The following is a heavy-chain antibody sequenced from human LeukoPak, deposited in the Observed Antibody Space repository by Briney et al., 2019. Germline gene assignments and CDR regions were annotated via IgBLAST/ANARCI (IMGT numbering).Heavy chain of an antibody. CDR1: VGSFSGYY. V-gene: IGHV4-34*01. J-gene: IGHJ4*02. D-gene: IGHD4-17*01. CDR3: ARGTMTTVTYYFDY. Sequence: SESLSLTCAVYVGSFSGYYWSWIRRPPGKGLEWSGEINHSGSTNYNPSLKSRVTISVDTSKNQFSLKLSSVTAADTAVYYCARGTMTTVTYYFDYWGQGTLVTVSS. CDR2: INHSGST.